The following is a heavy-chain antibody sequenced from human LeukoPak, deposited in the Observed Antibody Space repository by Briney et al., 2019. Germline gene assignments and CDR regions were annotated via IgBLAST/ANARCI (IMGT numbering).Heavy chain of an antibody. CDR3: AREGYYYDSSGYPPGY. D-gene: IGHD3-22*01. J-gene: IGHJ4*02. CDR2: IYYSGST. Sequence: SETLSLTCTVSGGSISSSSYYWGWIRQPPGKGLEWIGSIYYSGSTYYNPSLKSRVIISVDTSKNQFSLKLSSVTAADTAVYYCAREGYYYDSSGYPPGYWGQGTLVTVSS. V-gene: IGHV4-39*07. CDR1: GGSISSSSYY.